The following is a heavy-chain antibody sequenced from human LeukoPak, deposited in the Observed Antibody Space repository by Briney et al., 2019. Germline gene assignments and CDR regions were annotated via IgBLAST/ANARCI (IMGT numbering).Heavy chain of an antibody. V-gene: IGHV3-74*01. Sequence: GESLKISCAASGFTFRSSWMQWVRQAPGKGLVWVSRIDPDGTSIGYADPVKGRFTISRDNAKSTLYLQMHSLRAEDTAMYYCARNIASGGDYWGQGTLVTVSS. CDR2: IDPDGTSI. D-gene: IGHD6-25*01. CDR1: GFTFRSSW. J-gene: IGHJ4*02. CDR3: ARNIASGGDY.